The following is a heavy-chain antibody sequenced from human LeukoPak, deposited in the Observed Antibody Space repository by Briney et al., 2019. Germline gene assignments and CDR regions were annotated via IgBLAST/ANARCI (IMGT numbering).Heavy chain of an antibody. D-gene: IGHD1-7*01. J-gene: IGHJ3*02. CDR3: ARASVWHLDLSPGDAFNI. Sequence: GGSLRLPCAASGFTFSRYSMHWVRQAPGKGLEWVAVISYDRSNKYHADSVKGRFSISRENSNNTLYLQMKGLKTEDTAVYFCARASVWHLDLSPGDAFNIWGQGTMVTVSS. CDR2: ISYDRSNK. V-gene: IGHV3-30*04. CDR1: GFTFSRYS.